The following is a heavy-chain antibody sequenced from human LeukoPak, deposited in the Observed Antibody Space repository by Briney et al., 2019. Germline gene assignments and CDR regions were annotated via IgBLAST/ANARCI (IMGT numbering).Heavy chain of an antibody. CDR2: IYSGGGT. Sequence: PGGSLRLSRTASGFTVGNNFLTWVRQAPGKGLEWVSLIYSGGGTHYADSVRGRFTISRDNSKNTLFLQMNSLRGDDTAVYYCGRDVGPWGQGTMVTVSS. V-gene: IGHV3-66*02. CDR3: GRDVGP. CDR1: GFTVGNNF. J-gene: IGHJ3*01. D-gene: IGHD3-10*02.